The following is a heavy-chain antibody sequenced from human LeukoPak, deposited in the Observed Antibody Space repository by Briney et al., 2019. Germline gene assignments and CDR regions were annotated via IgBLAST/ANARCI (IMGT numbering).Heavy chain of an antibody. CDR2: IRSKANSYAT. J-gene: IGHJ4*02. CDR3: TSTVDGRYYFDY. D-gene: IGHD4-23*01. V-gene: IGHV3-73*01. Sequence: GGPLKLSCAASGFTFSGSAMHWVRQASGKGLEWVGRIRSKANSYATAYAASVKGRFTISRDDSKNKAYLQMNSLKTEDTAVYYCTSTVDGRYYFDYWGQGTLVTVSS. CDR1: GFTFSGSA.